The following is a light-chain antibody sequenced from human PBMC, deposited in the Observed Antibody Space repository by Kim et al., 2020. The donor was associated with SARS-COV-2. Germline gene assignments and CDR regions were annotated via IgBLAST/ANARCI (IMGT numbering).Light chain of an antibody. CDR2: FDD. V-gene: IGLV1-36*01. Sequence: QSVLTQPPSVSKAPRQRVTITCSGSSSNVGNNAVNWYQQLPGKAPKLLIFFDDLLPSGVSDRFSGSKSGTSASLAISGLQSEDEADYYCATWDDSLSAELFGGGTKVTVL. J-gene: IGLJ2*01. CDR3: ATWDDSLSAEL. CDR1: SSNVGNNA.